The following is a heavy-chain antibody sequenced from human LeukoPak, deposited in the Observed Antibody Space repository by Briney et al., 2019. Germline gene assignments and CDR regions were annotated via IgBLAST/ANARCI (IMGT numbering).Heavy chain of an antibody. CDR1: GYTFTSYY. CDR3: AREYSSSLDGDY. Sequence: ASVKVFCKVSGYTFTSYYMHWVRQAPGQGLEWMGIINPSGGSTSRVTMTRDMSTSTVYMELSSLRSEDTAVYYCAREYSSSLDGDYWGQGTLVTVSS. CDR2: INPSGGST. V-gene: IGHV1-46*01. J-gene: IGHJ4*02. D-gene: IGHD6-6*01.